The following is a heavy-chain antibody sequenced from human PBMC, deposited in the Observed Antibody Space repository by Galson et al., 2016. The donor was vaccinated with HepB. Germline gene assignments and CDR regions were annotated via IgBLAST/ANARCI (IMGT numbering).Heavy chain of an antibody. CDR3: AGSLTSAGTPFSYGMDV. Sequence: QSGAEVKKPGESLRISCKASGYTFTSYWMTWVRQVSGKGLEWMGRIDPSDSYTNYSPSFQGHVTISVDKSSRPAYLQWSSLKVSDTGIYFCAGSLTSAGTPFSYGMDVWGQGTTVTVSS. J-gene: IGHJ6*02. CDR1: GYTFTSYW. D-gene: IGHD6-19*01. V-gene: IGHV5-10-1*01. CDR2: IDPSDSYT.